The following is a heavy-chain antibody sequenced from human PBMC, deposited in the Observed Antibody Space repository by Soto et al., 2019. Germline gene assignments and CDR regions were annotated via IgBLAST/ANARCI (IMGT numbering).Heavy chain of an antibody. CDR3: ARVTGLGDNYYYGMDV. Sequence: ASVKVSCKAPGYTFTSYGISWVRQAPGQGLEWMGWISAYNGNTNYAQKLQGRVTMTTDTSTSTAYMELRSLRSDDTAVYYCARVTGLGDNYYYGMDVWGQGTTVTVSS. CDR1: GYTFTSYG. J-gene: IGHJ6*02. V-gene: IGHV1-18*01. CDR2: ISAYNGNT. D-gene: IGHD2-21*01.